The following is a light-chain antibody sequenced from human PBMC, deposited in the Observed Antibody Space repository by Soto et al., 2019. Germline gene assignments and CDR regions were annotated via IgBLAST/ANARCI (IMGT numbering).Light chain of an antibody. CDR3: QQYSSSPVT. J-gene: IGKJ1*01. Sequence: EIVLTQSPGTLSLSPGERATLSCRASQSVSSSYLAWYQQKPGQAPMLLIYGASSRATGIPDRFSGSGSGTDFTLTISRLEPEDFAVYYCQQYSSSPVTFGQGTKVEIK. CDR2: GAS. V-gene: IGKV3-20*01. CDR1: QSVSSSY.